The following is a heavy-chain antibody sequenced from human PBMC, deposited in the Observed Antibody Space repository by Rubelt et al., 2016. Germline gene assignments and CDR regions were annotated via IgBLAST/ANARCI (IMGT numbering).Heavy chain of an antibody. CDR1: GYTFTSYG. CDR3: ARRDGYNWDDAFDI. CDR2: ISAYNGNT. D-gene: IGHD5-24*01. Sequence: QVQLVQSGAEVKKPGASVKVSCKASGYTFTSYGISWVRQAPGQGLEWMGWISAYNGNTNYAQTLQVRATMTPDTSTSTAYIELRSLRSDDTAVYYCARRDGYNWDDAFDIWGQGTMVTVSS. V-gene: IGHV1-18*01. J-gene: IGHJ3*02.